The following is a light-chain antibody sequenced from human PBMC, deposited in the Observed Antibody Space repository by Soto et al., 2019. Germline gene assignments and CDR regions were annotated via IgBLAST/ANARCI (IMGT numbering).Light chain of an antibody. CDR3: QQRSNWLIT. CDR1: QTVDRY. V-gene: IGKV3-11*01. CDR2: DAY. J-gene: IGKJ5*01. Sequence: EIVMTQSPATVSVSPVEIATLSFRASQTVDRYVAWYQQKVGQAPRLLIYDAYTRATGVGARFTGSGSATDFTLTISSLEPEDFAVYYCQQRSNWLITFGQGTRLEIK.